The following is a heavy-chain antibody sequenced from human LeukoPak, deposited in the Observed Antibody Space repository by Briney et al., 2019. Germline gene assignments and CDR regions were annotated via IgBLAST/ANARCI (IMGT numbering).Heavy chain of an antibody. V-gene: IGHV3-9*01. CDR3: AKVYGSGKPPYYYYGMDV. Sequence: GGSLRLSCAASGFTFSSYSMNWVRQAPGKGLEWVSGISWNSGSIGYADSVKGRFTISRDNAKNSLYLQMNSLRAEDTALYYCAKVYGSGKPPYYYYGMDVWGQGTTVTVS. D-gene: IGHD3-10*01. CDR1: GFTFSSYS. J-gene: IGHJ6*02. CDR2: ISWNSGSI.